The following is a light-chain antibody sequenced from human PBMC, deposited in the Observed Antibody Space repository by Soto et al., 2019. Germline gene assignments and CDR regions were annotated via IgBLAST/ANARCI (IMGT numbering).Light chain of an antibody. CDR3: AAWDDSLSGVV. J-gene: IGLJ2*01. Sequence: QSVLTQPPSASGTPGQRVTISCSGSSSNIGSNYVFWYQHLPGTAPKLLIYRNNQRPSGVPDRFSGSKSGTSASLAISGLRYEHETDYYCAAWDDSLSGVVFGGGTKLTVL. V-gene: IGLV1-47*01. CDR1: SSNIGSNY. CDR2: RNN.